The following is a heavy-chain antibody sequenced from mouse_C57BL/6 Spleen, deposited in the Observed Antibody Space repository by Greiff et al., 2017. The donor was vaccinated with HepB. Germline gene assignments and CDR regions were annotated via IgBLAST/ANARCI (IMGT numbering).Heavy chain of an antibody. J-gene: IGHJ1*03. Sequence: QVQLQQPGAELVKPGASVKLSCKASGYTFTSYWMQWVKQRPGQGLEWIGEIDPSDSYTNYNQKFKGKATLTVDTSSSTAYMQLSSLTSEDSAVYYWARRYYGTHWYFDVWGTGTTVTVSS. CDR3: ARRYYGTHWYFDV. CDR1: GYTFTSYW. CDR2: IDPSDSYT. V-gene: IGHV1-50*01. D-gene: IGHD1-1*01.